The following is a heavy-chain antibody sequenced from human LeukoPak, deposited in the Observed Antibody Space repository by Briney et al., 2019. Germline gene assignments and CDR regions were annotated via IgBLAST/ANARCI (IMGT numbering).Heavy chain of an antibody. CDR2: ISAYNGNT. CDR3: ARVGQQLVRTIPYYYYGMDV. J-gene: IGHJ6*02. Sequence: GASVKVSCKASGYTFTSYGISWVRQAPGQGLEWMGWISAYNGNTNYAQKLQGRVTMTTDTSTSTAYMELRSLRSGDTAVYYCARVGQQLVRTIPYYYYGMDVWGQGTTVTVSS. D-gene: IGHD6-13*01. CDR1: GYTFTSYG. V-gene: IGHV1-18*01.